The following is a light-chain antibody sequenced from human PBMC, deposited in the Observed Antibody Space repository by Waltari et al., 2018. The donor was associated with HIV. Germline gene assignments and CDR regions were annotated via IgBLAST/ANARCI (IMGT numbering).Light chain of an antibody. CDR1: NIGGKS. Sequence: SYVLTQPPSVSVAPGAAATFSWGPWNIGGKSVHWYKQQPGQAPVLVTRYNSDRPSGIPDRISGSNSGHTATLTITSVEAGDEATYYCQVWDSSNEHVVFGGGTELTVL. CDR2: YNS. CDR3: QVWDSSNEHVV. V-gene: IGLV3-21*04. J-gene: IGLJ3*02.